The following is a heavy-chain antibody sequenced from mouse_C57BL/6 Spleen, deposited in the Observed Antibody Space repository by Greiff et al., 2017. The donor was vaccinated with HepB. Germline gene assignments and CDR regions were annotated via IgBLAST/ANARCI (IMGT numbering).Heavy chain of an antibody. V-gene: IGHV1-78*01. Sequence: VQLQQSDAELVKPGASVKISCKVSGYTFTDHTIHWMKQRPEQGLEWIGYIYPRDGSTKYNEKFKGKATLTAEKSSSTAYMQLNSLTSEDSAVYFCARINYSNDGYFDYWGQGTTLTVSS. CDR2: IYPRDGST. D-gene: IGHD2-12*01. CDR1: GYTFTDHT. J-gene: IGHJ2*01. CDR3: ARINYSNDGYFDY.